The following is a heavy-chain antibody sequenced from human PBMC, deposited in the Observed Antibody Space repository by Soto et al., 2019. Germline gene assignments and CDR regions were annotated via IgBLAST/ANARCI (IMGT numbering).Heavy chain of an antibody. V-gene: IGHV3-23*01. CDR3: AKDYGGAAAGRDPAFDY. J-gene: IGHJ4*02. CDR1: GFTFSSYA. D-gene: IGHD6-13*01. CDR2: ISGSGGST. Sequence: GGSLRLSCAASGFTFSSYAMSWVRQAPGKGLEWVSAISGSGGSTYYADSVKGRFTISRDNSKNTLYLQMNSQRAEDTAVYYGAKDYGGAAAGRDPAFDYWGQGTLVTVSS.